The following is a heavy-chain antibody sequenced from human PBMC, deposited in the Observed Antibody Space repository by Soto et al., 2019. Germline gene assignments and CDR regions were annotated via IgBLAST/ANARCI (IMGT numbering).Heavy chain of an antibody. Sequence: EVQLLESGGGLVQPGGSLRLSCAASGFTFSTFAMSWVRQAPGKGLEWVSSISGSAGTTYYADSVKGRFTISRDNSKNAVYPQMHDLRAVDTAVYACAKGSVIRGFLLDFWGQGTLVTVSS. CDR3: AKGSVIRGFLLDF. V-gene: IGHV3-23*01. J-gene: IGHJ4*02. CDR2: ISGSAGTT. D-gene: IGHD3-10*01. CDR1: GFTFSTFA.